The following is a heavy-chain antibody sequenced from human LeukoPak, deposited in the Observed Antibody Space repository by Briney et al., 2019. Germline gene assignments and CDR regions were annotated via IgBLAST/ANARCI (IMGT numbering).Heavy chain of an antibody. Sequence: GGSLGLSCAAAGITFSSNWMSWVRQAPGKGLEWVANIKPDGSEKYYVDSVKGRFTISRDNAKNSLYLQMNSLRAEDSAVYYCARDGCTSTSCYTRGDVWGKGTMVTVSS. J-gene: IGHJ6*03. CDR1: GITFSSNW. CDR2: IKPDGSEK. CDR3: ARDGCTSTSCYTRGDV. V-gene: IGHV3-7*01. D-gene: IGHD2-2*02.